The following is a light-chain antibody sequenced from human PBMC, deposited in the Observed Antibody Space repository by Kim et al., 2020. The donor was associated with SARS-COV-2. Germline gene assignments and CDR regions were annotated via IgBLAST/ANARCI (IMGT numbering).Light chain of an antibody. J-gene: IGKJ2*02. CDR1: DDISNY. CDR2: AAS. Sequence: SASVGDTVTITCRTSDDISNYFNWFQQKPGKAPKLLIYAASSLKSGVSPRFSGSGSGTDFSLTLTNLQPEDSATYYCQQCYSAPWTFGQGTKLEI. CDR3: QQCYSAPWT. V-gene: IGKV1-39*01.